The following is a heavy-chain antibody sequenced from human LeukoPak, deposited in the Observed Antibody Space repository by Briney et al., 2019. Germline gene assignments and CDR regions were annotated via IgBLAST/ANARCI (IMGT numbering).Heavy chain of an antibody. Sequence: GGSLRLSCSASGFTFSRHAMSWVRQAPGKGLEWVSSISSSSSYIYYADSVKGRFTISRDNAKNSLYLQMNSLRAEDTAVYYCARGGRGYSYGHDYWGQGTLVTVSS. D-gene: IGHD5-18*01. J-gene: IGHJ4*02. CDR1: GFTFSRHA. V-gene: IGHV3-21*01. CDR3: ARGGRGYSYGHDY. CDR2: ISSSSSYI.